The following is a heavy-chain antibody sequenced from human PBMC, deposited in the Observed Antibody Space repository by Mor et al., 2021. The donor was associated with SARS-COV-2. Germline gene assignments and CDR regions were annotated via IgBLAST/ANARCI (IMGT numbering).Heavy chain of an antibody. CDR3: ARHERRRERAGNDAFDI. V-gene: IGHV4-39*01. Sequence: IYYNPSLKSRVTISVDTSKNQFSLKLSSVTAADTAVYYCARHERRRERAGNDAFDIWGQGTMVTVSS. J-gene: IGHJ3*02. D-gene: IGHD1-1*01. CDR2: I.